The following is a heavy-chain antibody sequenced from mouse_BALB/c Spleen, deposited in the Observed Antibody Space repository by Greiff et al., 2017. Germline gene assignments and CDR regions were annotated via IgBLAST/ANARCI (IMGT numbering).Heavy chain of an antibody. CDR3: ARDPSSGTEDY. J-gene: IGHJ2*01. V-gene: IGHV1-7*01. CDR2: INPSTGYT. D-gene: IGHD4-1*01. CDR1: GYTFTSYW. Sequence: QVQLKQSGAELAKPGASVKMSCKASGYTFTSYWMHWVKQRPGQGLEWIGYINPSTGYTEYNQKFKDKATLTADKSSSTAYMQLSSLTSEDSAVYYCARDPSSGTEDYWGQGTTLTVSS.